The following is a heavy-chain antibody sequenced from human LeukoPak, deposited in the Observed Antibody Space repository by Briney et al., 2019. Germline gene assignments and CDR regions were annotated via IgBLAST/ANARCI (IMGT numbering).Heavy chain of an antibody. V-gene: IGHV6-1*01. J-gene: IGHJ4*02. CDR2: TYYRSKWYN. CDR3: ARTKKSRVVPAAMPIDY. CDR1: GDSVSSNSAA. D-gene: IGHD2-2*01. Sequence: SQTLSLTCAISGDSVSSNSAAWNWIRQSPSRGLEWLGRTYYRSKWYNDYAVSVKSRITINPDTSKNQFSLQLNSVTPEDTAVYYCARTKKSRVVPAAMPIDYWGQGTLVTVSS.